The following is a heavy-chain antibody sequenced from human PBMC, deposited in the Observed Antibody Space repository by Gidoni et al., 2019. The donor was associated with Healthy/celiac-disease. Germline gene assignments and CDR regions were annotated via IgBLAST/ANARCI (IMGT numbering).Heavy chain of an antibody. CDR3: AREYYDYIWGSYLPGAFDI. Sequence: EVQLVESGGGLVQPGGSMRLSCAASGFTFSSYWMSWVRQAPGKGLEWVANIKQAGSEKYYVDSVKGRFTISRDNAKNSLYLQMNSLRAEDTAVYYCAREYYDYIWGSYLPGAFDIWGQGTMVTVSS. V-gene: IGHV3-7*04. D-gene: IGHD3-16*02. J-gene: IGHJ3*02. CDR2: IKQAGSEK. CDR1: GFTFSSYW.